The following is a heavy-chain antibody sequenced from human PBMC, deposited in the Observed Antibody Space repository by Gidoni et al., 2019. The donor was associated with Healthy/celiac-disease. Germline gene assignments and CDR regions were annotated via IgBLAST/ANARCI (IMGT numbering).Heavy chain of an antibody. CDR3: ARHPDIVAMGGYFDY. D-gene: IGHD5-12*01. CDR1: GGSISRSSYY. Sequence: QLQLPESGPGLVKPSETLSLTCTVSGGSISRSSYYWGWIRQPPGKGLEGIGIIYYSGSTYYNPSLKSRVTISVDTSKNQFSLKLSSVTAADTAVYYCARHPDIVAMGGYFDYWGQGTLVTVSS. J-gene: IGHJ4*02. CDR2: IYYSGST. V-gene: IGHV4-39*01.